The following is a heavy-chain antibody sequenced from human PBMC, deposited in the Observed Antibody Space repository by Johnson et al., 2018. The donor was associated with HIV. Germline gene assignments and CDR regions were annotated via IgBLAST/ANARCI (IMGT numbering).Heavy chain of an antibody. J-gene: IGHJ3*01. CDR2: IGTAGDT. D-gene: IGHD3-22*01. Sequence: VQLVESGGGLVQPGGSLRLSCAASGFTFSIYDMHWVRQPTGKGLEWVSAIGTAGDTYYAASVRGRFTISRDNSKNTLSLQMNSLRAEDTAVYYCARGYYYDSSGSDDAFDVWGQGTMVTVSS. CDR3: ARGYYYDSSGSDDAFDV. V-gene: IGHV3-13*01. CDR1: GFTFSIYD.